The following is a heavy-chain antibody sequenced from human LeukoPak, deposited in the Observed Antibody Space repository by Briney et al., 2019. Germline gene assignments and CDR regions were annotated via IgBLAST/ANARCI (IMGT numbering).Heavy chain of an antibody. D-gene: IGHD1-26*01. V-gene: IGHV3-23*01. CDR2: ISDSGDIT. J-gene: IGHJ3*02. CDR1: GFTFSSYE. CDR3: AKDRRGGSYYAATLDI. Sequence: PGGSLRLSCAASGFTFSSYEMNWVRQAPGKGLEWVSGISDSGDITYYADSVKGRFTISRDNSKNTLYVQMNSLRVEDTAVYFCAKDRRGGSYYAATLDIWGPGTMVTVSS.